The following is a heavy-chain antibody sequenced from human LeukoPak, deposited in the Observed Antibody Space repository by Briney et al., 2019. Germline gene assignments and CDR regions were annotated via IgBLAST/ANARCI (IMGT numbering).Heavy chain of an antibody. CDR2: VYSSGSL. CDR3: ARDRRQRDYFDF. V-gene: IGHV4-34*11. D-gene: IGHD1-1*01. CDR1: GGSFSGYY. J-gene: IGHJ4*02. Sequence: SETLSPTCAVYGGSFSGYYWAWIRQPPGRQLEWIGSVYSSGSLYYNPSLKSRVTISVDTSNNQFSLKLNSVSAPDTALYYCARDRRQRDYFDFWGQGARVTVSS.